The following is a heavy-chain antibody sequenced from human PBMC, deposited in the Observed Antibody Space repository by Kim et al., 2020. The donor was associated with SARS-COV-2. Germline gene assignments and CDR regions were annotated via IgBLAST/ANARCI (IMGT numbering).Heavy chain of an antibody. CDR3: ARARTTITMIVVVINSFDL. V-gene: IGHV4-30-4*01. J-gene: IGHJ3*01. Sequence: SETLSLTCTVSGGSISSGDYYWSWIRQPPGKGLEWIGYIYYSGSTYYNPTLKSRVTISVDTSKNQFSLKLSSVTAADTAVYYCARARTTITMIVVVINSFDLWGQRTMVTVSS. D-gene: IGHD3-22*01. CDR1: GGSISSGDYY. CDR2: IYYSGST.